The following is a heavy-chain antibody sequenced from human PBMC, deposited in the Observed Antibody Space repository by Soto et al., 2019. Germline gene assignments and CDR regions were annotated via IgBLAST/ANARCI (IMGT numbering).Heavy chain of an antibody. V-gene: IGHV4-59*12. CDR3: ALRSMAVVPAY. CDR1: GDSISSYY. D-gene: IGHD3-22*01. J-gene: IGHJ4*02. Sequence: QVQLQESGPGLVKPSETLSLTCAVSGDSISSYYCMWIRQPPGKGLESIGYLYYGRSANYNPSTTSRATLSVHTATNQCSLTLSSMTAADTAVYYCALRSMAVVPAYWGQGTLVTVSS. CDR2: LYYGRSA.